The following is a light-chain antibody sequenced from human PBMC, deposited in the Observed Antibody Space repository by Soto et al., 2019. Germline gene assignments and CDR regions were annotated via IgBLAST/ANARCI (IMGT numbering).Light chain of an antibody. V-gene: IGKV3-15*01. CDR3: QQYNDWPLT. CDR1: QSVSSN. Sequence: EIVMTQSPVTLSVSPGERVTLSCRASQSVSSNLAWYQQKPGQAPSLLIYGAFTRATGIPARSSGTGSGTEFTLTISSLQSEDFALYYCQQYNDWPLTFGQGTKVDI. CDR2: GAF. J-gene: IGKJ1*01.